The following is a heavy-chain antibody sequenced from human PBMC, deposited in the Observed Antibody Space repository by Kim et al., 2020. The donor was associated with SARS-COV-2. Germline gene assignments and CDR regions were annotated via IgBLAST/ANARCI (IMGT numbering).Heavy chain of an antibody. CDR1: GFTFSGSD. CDR3: TRVPDTSLGFWDAFD. CDR2: IRSKANSSAS. J-gene: IGHJ3*02. V-gene: IGHV3-73*01. Sequence: GGSLRLSCAASGFTFSGSDMHWVRQASGKGLEWVGRIRSKANSSASAYAAPVQVRFTISRDDSTNTPYLHMHNLKTADTSVYDCTRVPDTSLGFWDAFD. D-gene: IGHD3-3*01.